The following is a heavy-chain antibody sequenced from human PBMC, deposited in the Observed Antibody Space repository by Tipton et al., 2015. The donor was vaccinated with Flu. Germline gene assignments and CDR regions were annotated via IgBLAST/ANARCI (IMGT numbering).Heavy chain of an antibody. D-gene: IGHD6-6*01. CDR2: INWNGNTM. Sequence: SLRLSCAASGFTFDDYTMHWVRQAPGKGLEWVSSINWNGNTMGYADSVKGRFTISRDNAKNSLYLQMNNLRGEDTALYYCAKDSRSSSSMDYYYYYGMDVWGQGTTVTVSS. CDR3: AKDSRSSSSMDYYYYYGMDV. V-gene: IGHV3-9*01. J-gene: IGHJ6*02. CDR1: GFTFDDYT.